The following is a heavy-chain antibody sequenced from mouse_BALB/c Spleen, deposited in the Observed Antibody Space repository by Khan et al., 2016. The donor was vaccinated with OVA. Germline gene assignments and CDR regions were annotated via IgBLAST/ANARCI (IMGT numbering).Heavy chain of an antibody. CDR2: INYSGST. J-gene: IGHJ1*01. V-gene: IGHV3-8*02. CDR3: ATNYYDNSYWYFDG. D-gene: IGHD1-1*01. CDR1: GDSITSGY. Sequence: EVQLQESGPSLVNPSQTLSLTCSVSGDSITSGYWNWIRKFPGNKLEYMGYINYSGSTYYNPSLKSRISITRDTSKNQFYLQLISVTTEDTATYFCATNYYDNSYWYFDGWGAGTTVTVSS.